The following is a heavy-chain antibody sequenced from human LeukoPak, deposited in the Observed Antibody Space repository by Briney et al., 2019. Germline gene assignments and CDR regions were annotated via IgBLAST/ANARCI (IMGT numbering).Heavy chain of an antibody. CDR3: ARGGFRGYSYGLRTDNWFDP. CDR2: IYYSGST. V-gene: IGHV4-39*07. CDR1: GGSISSSSYY. D-gene: IGHD5-18*01. Sequence: SETLSLTCTVSGGSISSSSYYWGWIRQPPGKGLEWIGSIYYSGSTYYNPSLKSRVTISVDTSKNQFSLKLSSVTAADTAVYYCARGGFRGYSYGLRTDNWFDPWGQGTLVTVSS. J-gene: IGHJ5*02.